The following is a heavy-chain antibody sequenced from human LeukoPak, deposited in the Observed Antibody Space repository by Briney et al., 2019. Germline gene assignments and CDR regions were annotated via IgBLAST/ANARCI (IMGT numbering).Heavy chain of an antibody. CDR3: ARATSWYSSSAGFDP. Sequence: GGSLRLSCAASGFTVSSNYMSWVRQAPGEGLEWVSVIYSGGSTYYADSVKGRFTISRDNSKNTLYLQMNSLRAEDTAVYYCARATSWYSSSAGFDPWGQGTLVTVSS. D-gene: IGHD6-13*01. J-gene: IGHJ5*02. CDR2: IYSGGST. V-gene: IGHV3-66*01. CDR1: GFTVSSNY.